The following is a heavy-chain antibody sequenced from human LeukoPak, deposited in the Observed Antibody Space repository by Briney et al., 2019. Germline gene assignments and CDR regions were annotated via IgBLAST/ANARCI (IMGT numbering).Heavy chain of an antibody. CDR2: ISYDGSNK. Sequence: GGSLRHSCAASGFTFSSYGMHWVRQAPGKGLEWVAIISYDGSNKYYADSVKGRFTTSRDNAKNSLYLQMNSLRAEDTAVYYCARATTYDILTGFSDYWGQGTLVTVSS. J-gene: IGHJ4*02. V-gene: IGHV3-30*03. CDR1: GFTFSSYG. CDR3: ARATTYDILTGFSDY. D-gene: IGHD3-9*01.